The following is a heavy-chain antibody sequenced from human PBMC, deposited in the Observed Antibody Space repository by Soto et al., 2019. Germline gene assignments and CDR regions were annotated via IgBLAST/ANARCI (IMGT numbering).Heavy chain of an antibody. CDR2: INHSGRT. D-gene: IGHD4-17*01. V-gene: IGHV4-34*02. CDR3: AREDHGDYGGIRGFDI. CDR1: GGSFSDNY. Sequence: QVQLKQWGAGLLKPSETLSLTCAVSGGSFSDNYWSWIRQSPGNGLEWIGEINHSGRTNCKPSLKSRITISIDTSNNQFSLNLSSVTAADTAVYYCAREDHGDYGGIRGFDIWGQGTMATVSS. J-gene: IGHJ3*02.